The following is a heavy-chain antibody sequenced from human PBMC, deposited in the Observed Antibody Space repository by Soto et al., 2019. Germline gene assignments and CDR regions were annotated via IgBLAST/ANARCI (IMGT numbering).Heavy chain of an antibody. CDR2: INPNSGGT. J-gene: IGHJ4*02. D-gene: IGHD3-22*01. CDR3: ARRARAGYDSSGYYPFDY. V-gene: IGHV1-2*02. CDR1: GYTFTGYY. Sequence: ASVKVSCKASGYTFTGYYMHWVRQAPGQGLEWMGWINPNSGGTNYAQKFQGRVTMTRDTSISTAYMELSRLRSDDTAVYYCARRARAGYDSSGYYPFDYWGQGTLVTVS.